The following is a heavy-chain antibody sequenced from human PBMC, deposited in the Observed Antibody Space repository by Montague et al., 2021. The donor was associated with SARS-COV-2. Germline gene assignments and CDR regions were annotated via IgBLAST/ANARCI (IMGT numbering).Heavy chain of an antibody. V-gene: IGHV4-39*07. CDR3: ARASFCYGSGSQYNNGFDA. J-gene: IGHJ5*02. CDR1: GGSITYSSYY. CDR2: IYYSGTA. D-gene: IGHD3-10*01. Sequence: SETLSLTCTMSGGSITYSSYYWGWIRLPPGKGLEWIGSIYYSGTAYYNASLKSRVTMSLDMSKNQLSLRLKSTTAADTAVYFCARASFCYGSGSQYNNGFDAWGQGTLVIVSS.